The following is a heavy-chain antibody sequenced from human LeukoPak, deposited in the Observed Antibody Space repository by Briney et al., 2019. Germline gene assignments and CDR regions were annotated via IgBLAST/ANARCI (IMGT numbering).Heavy chain of an antibody. Sequence: GGSLRLSCAASGFTFSSYAMSWVRQAPGKGLEWVSAISGSGGSTYYADSVKGRFTISRDNSKNTLYLQMNSLRAEDTAVYYCAKDIPYYYDSSGSHAFDIWGQGTMVTVSS. D-gene: IGHD3-22*01. CDR2: ISGSGGST. J-gene: IGHJ3*02. CDR1: GFTFSSYA. V-gene: IGHV3-23*01. CDR3: AKDIPYYYDSSGSHAFDI.